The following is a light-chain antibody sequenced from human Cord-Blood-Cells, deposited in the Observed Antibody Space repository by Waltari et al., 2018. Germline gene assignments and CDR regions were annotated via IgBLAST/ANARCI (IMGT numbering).Light chain of an antibody. CDR2: DVS. CDR3: CSYAGSYTLV. CDR1: SSDVGASYH. J-gene: IGLJ2*01. V-gene: IGLV2-11*01. Sequence: QSALTQPRSVSGSPGPSVTISCPGTSSDVGASYHASWYQQHPGKAPKLMIYDVSKRPSGVPDRFSGSKSGNTASLTISGLQAEDEADYYCCSYAGSYTLVFGGGTKLTVL.